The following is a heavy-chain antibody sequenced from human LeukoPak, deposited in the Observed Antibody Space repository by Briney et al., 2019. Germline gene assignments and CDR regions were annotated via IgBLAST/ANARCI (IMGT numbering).Heavy chain of an antibody. CDR3: ARSGGYYDSSRAFDY. V-gene: IGHV4-39*01. Sequence: SETLSLTCTVSAGSISSSSYYWGWIRQPPGKGLEWIGSIYYSGSTYYNPSLKSRVTISVDTSKNQFSLKLSSVTAADTAVYYCARSGGYYDSSRAFDYWGQGTLVTVSS. J-gene: IGHJ4*02. CDR2: IYYSGST. D-gene: IGHD3-22*01. CDR1: AGSISSSSYY.